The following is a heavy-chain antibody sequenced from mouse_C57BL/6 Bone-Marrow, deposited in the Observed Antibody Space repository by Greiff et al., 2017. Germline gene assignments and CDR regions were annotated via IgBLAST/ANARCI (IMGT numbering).Heavy chain of an antibody. CDR2: INYDGSST. V-gene: IGHV5-16*01. D-gene: IGHD1-1*01. CDR1: GFTFSDYY. CDR3: ARGDYYGSSCAMDY. J-gene: IGHJ4*01. Sequence: VQLKESEGGLVQPGSSMKLSCTASGFTFSDYYMAWVRQVPEKGLEWVANINYDGSSTYYLDSLKSRFIISRDNAKNILYLQMSSLKSEDTATYYCARGDYYGSSCAMDYWGQGTSVTVSS.